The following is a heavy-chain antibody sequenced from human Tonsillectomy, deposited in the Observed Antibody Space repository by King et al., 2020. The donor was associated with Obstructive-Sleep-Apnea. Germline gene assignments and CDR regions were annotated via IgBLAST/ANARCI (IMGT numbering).Heavy chain of an antibody. CDR3: AKSSGTTYLHFYSGMDV. D-gene: IGHD3-3*01. V-gene: IGHV3-30*18. Sequence: VQLVESGGGVVQPGRSLRLSCAASGFTFNSYAIHWVRQAPGRGLEWVAVISYDGSNTFYADSVKGRFTISRDSSKNTLYLQLSSLRPDDTAVYYCAKSSGTTYLHFYSGMDVWGQGTTVTVSS. J-gene: IGHJ6*02. CDR2: ISYDGSNT. CDR1: GFTFNSYA.